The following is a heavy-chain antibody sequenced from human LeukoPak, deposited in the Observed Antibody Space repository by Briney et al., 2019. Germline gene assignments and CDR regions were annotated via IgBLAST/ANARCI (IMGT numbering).Heavy chain of an antibody. J-gene: IGHJ4*02. CDR1: GFTFSSYG. Sequence: GGSLRLACAASGFTFSSYGMHWVRQAPGKGLEWVAFIRYDGSNKYYADSVKGRFTISRDNSKNTLYLQMNSLRAEDTAVYYCAKEAVTTWPAFDYWGQGTLVTVSS. CDR3: AKEAVTTWPAFDY. CDR2: IRYDGSNK. D-gene: IGHD4-17*01. V-gene: IGHV3-30*02.